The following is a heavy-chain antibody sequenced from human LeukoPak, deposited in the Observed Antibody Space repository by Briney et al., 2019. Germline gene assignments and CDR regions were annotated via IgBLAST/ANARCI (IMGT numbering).Heavy chain of an antibody. CDR2: IYYSGST. Sequence: SETLSLTCAVYGGSFSGYYWGWIRQPPGKGLEWIGSIYYSGSTYYNPSLKGRVTISVDTSKNQFSLKLSSVTAAGTAVYYCARHGYSYGYRWFDPWGQGTLVTVPS. V-gene: IGHV4-39*01. D-gene: IGHD5-18*01. CDR3: ARHGYSYGYRWFDP. CDR1: GGSFSGYY. J-gene: IGHJ5*02.